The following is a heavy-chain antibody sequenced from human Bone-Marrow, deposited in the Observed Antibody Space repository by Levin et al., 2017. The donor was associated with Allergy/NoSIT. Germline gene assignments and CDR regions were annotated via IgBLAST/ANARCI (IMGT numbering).Heavy chain of an antibody. J-gene: IGHJ5*02. CDR3: ARGLEYSGLP. V-gene: IGHV3-21*01. CDR2: ITSSSSYI. D-gene: IGHD5-12*01. Sequence: GGSLRLSCAASGFTFSTYSMNWVRQAPGKGLDWVSSITSSSSYIYYADSVKGRFTISRDNAKNSLYLQMNSLRVEATAVYYCARGLEYSGLPWGQGTLVTVSS. CDR1: GFTFSTYS.